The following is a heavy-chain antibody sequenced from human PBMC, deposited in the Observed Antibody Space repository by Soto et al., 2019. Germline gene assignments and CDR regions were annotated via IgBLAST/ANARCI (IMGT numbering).Heavy chain of an antibody. CDR1: GGSISSSSYY. Sequence: SETLSLTCTVSGGSISSSSYYWGWIRQPPGKGLEWIGSIYYSGSTYYNPSLKSRVTISVDTSKNQFSLKLSSVTAADTAVYYCALQYYDFWSGSIRGDYYYGMDVWGQGTTVTVSS. J-gene: IGHJ6*02. CDR2: IYYSGST. CDR3: ALQYYDFWSGSIRGDYYYGMDV. D-gene: IGHD3-3*01. V-gene: IGHV4-39*01.